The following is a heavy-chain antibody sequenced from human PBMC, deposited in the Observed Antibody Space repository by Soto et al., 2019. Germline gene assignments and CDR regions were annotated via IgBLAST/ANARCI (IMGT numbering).Heavy chain of an antibody. CDR3: ARVRSPHQPRPASRYYYYYYLDV. J-gene: IGHJ6*03. V-gene: IGHV4-34*01. D-gene: IGHD2-2*01. CDR2: INHSGST. CDR1: GGSFSGYY. Sequence: SETLSLTCAVYGGSFSGYYWSWIRQPPGKGLEWIGEINHSGSTNYNPPLKSRVTISVDTSKNQFSLKLSSVTAADTAVYYCARVRSPHQPRPASRYYYYYYLDVWGKGTTVTVSS.